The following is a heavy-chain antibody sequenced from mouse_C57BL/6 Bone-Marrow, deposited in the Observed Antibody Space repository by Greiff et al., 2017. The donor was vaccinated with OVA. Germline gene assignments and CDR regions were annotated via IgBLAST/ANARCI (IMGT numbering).Heavy chain of an antibody. Sequence: VQLQQSGAELVKPGASVKMSCKASGYTFTSYWITWVKQRPGQGLEWIGDIYPGSGSTNYNEKFKSKATLTVDTSSSTAYMQLSSLTSEDSAVYYCARRGVYGNPFAYWGQGTLVTVSA. J-gene: IGHJ3*01. V-gene: IGHV1-55*01. CDR3: ARRGVYGNPFAY. D-gene: IGHD2-1*01. CDR1: GYTFTSYW. CDR2: IYPGSGST.